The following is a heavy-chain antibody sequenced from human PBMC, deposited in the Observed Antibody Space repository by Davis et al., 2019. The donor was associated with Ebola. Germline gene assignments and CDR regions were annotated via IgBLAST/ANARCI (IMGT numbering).Heavy chain of an antibody. CDR3: ARDLSGGYYSVPGAFDI. V-gene: IGHV1-46*01. Sequence: ASVKVSCKASGYTFTSYYMHWVRQAPGQGLEWMGIINPSGGSTSYAQKFQGRVTMTRDTSISTAYMELSRLRSDDTAVYYCARDLSGGYYSVPGAFDIWGQGTMVTVSS. J-gene: IGHJ3*02. D-gene: IGHD1-26*01. CDR2: INPSGGST. CDR1: GYTFTSYY.